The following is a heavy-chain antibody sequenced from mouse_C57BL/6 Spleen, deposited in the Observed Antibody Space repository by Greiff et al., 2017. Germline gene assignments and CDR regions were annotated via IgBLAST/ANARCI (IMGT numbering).Heavy chain of an antibody. CDR2: IDPSDSYT. CDR1: GYTFTSYW. Sequence: VQLQQPGAELVMPGASVKLSCKASGYTFTSYWMHWVKQRPGQGLEWIGEIDPSDSYTNYNQKFKGKSTVTVDKSSSTAYMQLSSLTSEDSAVYYCARRGIGWYFDVWGTGTTVTVSS. V-gene: IGHV1-69*01. J-gene: IGHJ1*03. CDR3: ARRGIGWYFDV.